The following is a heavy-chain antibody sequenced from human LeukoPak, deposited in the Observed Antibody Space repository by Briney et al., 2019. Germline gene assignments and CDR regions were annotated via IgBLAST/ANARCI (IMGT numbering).Heavy chain of an antibody. CDR1: GGSISSSSYY. J-gene: IGHJ4*02. Sequence: SETLSLTCTVSGGSISSSSYYWGWIRQPPGKGLEWIGSIYYSGSTYYNPSLKSRVTISVDTSKNQFSLKLSSVTAADTAVYYCARLNIHKAYYFDYWGQGTLVTVSS. V-gene: IGHV4-39*01. CDR2: IYYSGST. CDR3: ARLNIHKAYYFDY.